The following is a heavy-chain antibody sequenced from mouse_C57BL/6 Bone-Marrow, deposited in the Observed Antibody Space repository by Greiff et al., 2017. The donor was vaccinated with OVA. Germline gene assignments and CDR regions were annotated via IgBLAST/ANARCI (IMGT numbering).Heavy chain of an antibody. J-gene: IGHJ3*01. Sequence: QVQLQQPGAELVKPGASVKLSCKASGYTFTSYWMHWVKQRPGQGLEWIGMIHPNSGSTNYNEKFKSKATLTVDKSSSTAYMQLSSLTSEDSAVYYCARKRNYSLAYWGQGTLVTVSA. CDR2: IHPNSGST. D-gene: IGHD2-1*01. V-gene: IGHV1-64*01. CDR3: ARKRNYSLAY. CDR1: GYTFTSYW.